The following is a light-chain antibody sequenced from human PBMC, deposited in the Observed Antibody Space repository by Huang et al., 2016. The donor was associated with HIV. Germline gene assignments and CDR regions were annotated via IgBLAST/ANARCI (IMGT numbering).Light chain of an antibody. J-gene: IGKJ3*01. V-gene: IGKV3-15*01. CDR2: GAS. CDR1: QSVSSN. CDR3: QQYNNWPGT. Sequence: EIVMTQSPATLSVSPGERATLSCRASQSVSSNLAWYQQKPGQAPRLLIYGASTRASGSPARFSGSGSGTEFTLTISSLQSEDCAVYYCQQYNNWPGTFGPGTKVDIK.